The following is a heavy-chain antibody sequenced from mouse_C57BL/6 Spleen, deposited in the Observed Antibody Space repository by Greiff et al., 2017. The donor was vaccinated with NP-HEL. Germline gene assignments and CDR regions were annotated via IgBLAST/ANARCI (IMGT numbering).Heavy chain of an antibody. D-gene: IGHD2-4*01. CDR2: INPNYGTN. J-gene: IGHJ2*01. Sequence: EVQGVESGPELVKPGASVKISCKASGYSFTDYNMNWVKQSNGKSLEWIGVINPNYGTNSYNQKFKGKATLTVDQSSRTAYMQLNSLTSEDSAVYYCATNYDYDEGLDYWGQGTTLTVSS. CDR3: ATNYDYDEGLDY. V-gene: IGHV1-39*01. CDR1: GYSFTDYN.